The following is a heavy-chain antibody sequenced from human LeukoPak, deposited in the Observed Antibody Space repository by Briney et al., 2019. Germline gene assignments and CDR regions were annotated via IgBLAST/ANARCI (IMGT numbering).Heavy chain of an antibody. Sequence: LTGGSLRLSCAASGFTFSSYAMSWVRQAPGKGLEWVSAISGSGGSTYYADSVKGRFTISRDNSKNTLYLQMNSLRAEDTAVYYCAKHTAMVFPTYFDYWGQGTLVTVSS. CDR3: AKHTAMVFPTYFDY. CDR1: GFTFSSYA. J-gene: IGHJ4*02. D-gene: IGHD5-18*01. CDR2: ISGSGGST. V-gene: IGHV3-23*01.